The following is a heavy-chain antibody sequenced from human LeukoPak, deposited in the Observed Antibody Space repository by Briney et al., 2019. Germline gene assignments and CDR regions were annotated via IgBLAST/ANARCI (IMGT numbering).Heavy chain of an antibody. CDR1: GGSISSGSYY. J-gene: IGHJ5*02. CDR2: TYTSGST. CDR3: ARVEDSGYDYRGRFDP. D-gene: IGHD5-12*01. Sequence: SETLSLTCIVSGGSISSGSYYWSWIRQPAGKGLEWIGRTYTSGSTNYNPSLKSRVTISVDTSKNQFSLKLSSVTAADTAVYYCARVEDSGYDYRGRFDPWGQGTLVTVSS. V-gene: IGHV4-61*02.